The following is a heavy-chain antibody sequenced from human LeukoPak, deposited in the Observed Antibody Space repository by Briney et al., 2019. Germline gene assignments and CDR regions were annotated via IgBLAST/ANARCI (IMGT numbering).Heavy chain of an antibody. J-gene: IGHJ4*03. CDR3: ARLSNYGGEYDY. D-gene: IGHD3-16*01. CDR1: GDDVSTNSAT. CDR2: TYYTSKWFT. V-gene: IGHV6-1*01. Sequence: SQNLSLTLAISGDDVSTNSATWNWIRASPSRGLEWLGKTYYTSKWFTDYAESVKSRVDISPDTAKNQFSLQLNSVTPDDTAVSYCARLSNYGGEYDYRGDGALVTVSS.